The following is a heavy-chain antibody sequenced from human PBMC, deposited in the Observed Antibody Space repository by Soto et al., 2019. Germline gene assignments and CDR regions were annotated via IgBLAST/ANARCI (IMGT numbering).Heavy chain of an antibody. CDR1: GFTFTTYW. D-gene: IGHD2-2*01. J-gene: IGHJ4*02. CDR2: INQDGSDK. Sequence: EVQLVESGGGLVQPGGSLRLSCAASGFTFTTYWMSWVRQTPGKGLEWLANINQDGSDKYYVDSVKGRFTISRDNDKNSLFLQMNSLTAEDTAVYYCARDRGWDIVVIPASFDSWGQGTLVTVSS. CDR3: ARDRGWDIVVIPASFDS. V-gene: IGHV3-7*01.